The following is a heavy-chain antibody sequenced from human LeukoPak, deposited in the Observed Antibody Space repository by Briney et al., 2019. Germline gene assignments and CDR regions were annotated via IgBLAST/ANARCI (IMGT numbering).Heavy chain of an antibody. CDR2: VNPNGGAT. V-gene: IGHV1-2*02. CDR3: ARAAVTTLPYFDY. Sequence: ASVKVSCKASGYTFTGYYMHWVRQAPGQGLEWMGWVNPNGGATNYAQKFQGRVTMTRDTSISTAYMELSRLRPDDTAVYYCARAAVTTLPYFDYWGQGTLVTVSS. J-gene: IGHJ4*02. CDR1: GYTFTGYY. D-gene: IGHD4-17*01.